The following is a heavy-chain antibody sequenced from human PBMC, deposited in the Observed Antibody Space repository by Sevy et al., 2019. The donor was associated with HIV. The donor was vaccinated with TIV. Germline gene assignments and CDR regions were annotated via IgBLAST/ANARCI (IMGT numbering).Heavy chain of an antibody. J-gene: IGHJ4*02. Sequence: GGSLRLSCAASGFTFSNYGMHWVRRAPGKGLEWVAVRWNDGSNKDYADSVKGRFTISRDNSKNTLYLQMNSLRVEDTAVYFCARGADFNDRSAKRDFDYWGQGTLVTVSS. D-gene: IGHD3-22*01. CDR1: GFTFSNYG. CDR3: ARGADFNDRSAKRDFDY. CDR2: RWNDGSNK. V-gene: IGHV3-33*01.